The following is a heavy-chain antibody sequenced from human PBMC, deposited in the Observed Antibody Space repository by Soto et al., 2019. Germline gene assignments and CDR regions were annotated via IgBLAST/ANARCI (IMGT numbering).Heavy chain of an antibody. Sequence: GGSLRLSCAASGFTFSSYAMSWVRQAPGKGLEWVSAISGSGGSTYYADSVKGRFTISRDNSKNTLYLQMNSLRAEDTAVYYCAKPNRIVGVVRCCPFGYWGQGTLVTVSS. CDR2: ISGSGGST. J-gene: IGHJ4*02. V-gene: IGHV3-23*01. CDR1: GFTFSSYA. D-gene: IGHD3-3*02. CDR3: AKPNRIVGVVRCCPFGY.